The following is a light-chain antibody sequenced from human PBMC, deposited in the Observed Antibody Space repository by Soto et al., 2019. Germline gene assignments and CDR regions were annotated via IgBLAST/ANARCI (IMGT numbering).Light chain of an antibody. CDR1: SSDVGVHNF. Sequence: QSALTQPASISGSPGQSITISCTGTSSDVGVHNFVSWYQQHPGKAPIVLIYEVNKRPSGISNRFSGSKSGNTASLTVSGLQAEDEAYYFCCSYAGSSTYVFGSGTQLTVL. CDR2: EVN. V-gene: IGLV2-23*02. J-gene: IGLJ7*01. CDR3: CSYAGSSTYV.